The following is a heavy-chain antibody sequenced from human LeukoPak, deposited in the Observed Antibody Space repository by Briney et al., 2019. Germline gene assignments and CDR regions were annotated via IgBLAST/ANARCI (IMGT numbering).Heavy chain of an antibody. CDR1: GYSFTTYW. J-gene: IGHJ4*02. V-gene: IGHV5-51*01. CDR3: ARRQGCSSTSCPPDY. CDR2: IYVGDSDT. Sequence: GESLKISCKGSGYSFTTYWIGWVRQMPGKGLEWMGIIYVGDSDTRYTPSFQGQVTMSADKSINTAYLQWSSLKASDTAMYYCARRQGCSSTSCPPDYWGQGTLVTVSP. D-gene: IGHD2-2*01.